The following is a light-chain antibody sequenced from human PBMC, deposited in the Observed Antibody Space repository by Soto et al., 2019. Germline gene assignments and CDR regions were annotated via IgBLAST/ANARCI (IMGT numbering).Light chain of an antibody. V-gene: IGKV3-20*01. J-gene: IGKJ5*01. CDR2: GAS. CDR3: QQYSDLPMT. CDR1: QTVNNNY. Sequence: DIVLMQSPGTLSVTPGETAILSCRASQTVNNNYLAWCQQNPGQAPRLLIYGASRRATGIPDRFSGSASGTDFTLTISILEPEDFAVYFCQQYSDLPMTFGQGTRLEIK.